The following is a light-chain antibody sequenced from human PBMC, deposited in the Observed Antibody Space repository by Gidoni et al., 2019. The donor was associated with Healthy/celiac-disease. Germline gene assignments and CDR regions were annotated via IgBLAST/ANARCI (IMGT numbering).Light chain of an antibody. CDR3: SSYTSSSTLEVV. CDR2: DVS. CDR1: SSDVGGYNY. V-gene: IGLV2-14*01. J-gene: IGLJ2*01. Sequence: QSALTQPASVSVSPGQSFTISCTGTSSDVGGYNYVSWYHQHPGKAPKLMIYDVSNRPSGVSNRFSGSKSGNTASLTISGLQAEDEADYYCSSYTSSSTLEVVFGGGTKLTVL.